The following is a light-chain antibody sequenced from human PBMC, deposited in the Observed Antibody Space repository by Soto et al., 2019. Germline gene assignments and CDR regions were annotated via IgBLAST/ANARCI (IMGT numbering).Light chain of an antibody. V-gene: IGKV3-20*01. CDR2: SAS. CDR1: QSVKSNY. J-gene: IGKJ1*01. CDR3: QQYAGSPPWT. Sequence: EIVLTQSPGTLSLSPGERATLSCRASQSVKSNYLAWYQQKPGQAPRLLMYSASSRATGIPDRFSGSGSGTDFTLTISRLEPEDFAVYYCQQYAGSPPWTFGQGTKVEI.